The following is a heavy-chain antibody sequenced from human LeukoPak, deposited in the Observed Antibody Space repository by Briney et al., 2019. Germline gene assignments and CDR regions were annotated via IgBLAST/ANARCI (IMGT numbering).Heavy chain of an antibody. CDR2: INHSGGT. J-gene: IGHJ5*02. CDR3: ARVRKNGYGKTLNWFDP. D-gene: IGHD5-12*01. CDR1: GGSFSGYY. Sequence: SETLSLTCAVYGGSFSGYYWSWIRQPPGKGLEWLGEINHSGGTNYNPSLKSRVTISVDTSKNQFSLKLSSVTAADTAVFYCARVRKNGYGKTLNWFDPWGQGTLVTVSS. V-gene: IGHV4-34*01.